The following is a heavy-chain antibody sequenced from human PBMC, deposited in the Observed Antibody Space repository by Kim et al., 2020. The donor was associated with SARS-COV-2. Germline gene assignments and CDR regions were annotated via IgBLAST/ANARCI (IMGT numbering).Heavy chain of an antibody. V-gene: IGHV1-69*01. D-gene: IGHD3-16*01. J-gene: IGHJ3*02. CDR3: ARDLLGGEPLAGHHDAFDI. Sequence: GRVTITADESTSTAYMELSSLRSEDTAVYYCARDLLGGEPLAGHHDAFDIWGQGTMVTVSS.